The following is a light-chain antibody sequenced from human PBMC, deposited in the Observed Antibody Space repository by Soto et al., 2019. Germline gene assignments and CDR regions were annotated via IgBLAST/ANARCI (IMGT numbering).Light chain of an antibody. Sequence: DIQMTQSPSSLSASIGDRVTVTCRARQAISNYLAWYQQKPGKVPKLLIYAASTLHSGVPSRFSGSGSGTDFTLTISSLQPEDVATYYCQKYNSAPWTFGQGTKVDIK. CDR1: QAISNY. CDR2: AAS. CDR3: QKYNSAPWT. J-gene: IGKJ1*01. V-gene: IGKV1-27*01.